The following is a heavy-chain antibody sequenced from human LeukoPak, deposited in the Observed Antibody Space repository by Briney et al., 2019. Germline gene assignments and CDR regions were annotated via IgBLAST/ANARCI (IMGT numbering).Heavy chain of an antibody. V-gene: IGHV3-30*02. CDR2: IRTDGSID. CDR1: GFSFGFYG. D-gene: IGHD1-14*01. J-gene: IGHJ4*02. CDR3: AKDQPEAYFDY. Sequence: PGGSLRLSCAASGFSFGFYGLHWVRLAPGKGLEWVAFIRTDGSIDYYADSVRGRFTISRDNAKNTLYLQMNSLRAEDAALYYCAKDQPEAYFDYWGQGTLVTVSS.